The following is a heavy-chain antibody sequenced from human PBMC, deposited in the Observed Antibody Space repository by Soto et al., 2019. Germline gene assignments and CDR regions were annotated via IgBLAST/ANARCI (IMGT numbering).Heavy chain of an antibody. CDR3: ASGVSGSYWGRADFDY. CDR2: IYHSGST. J-gene: IGHJ4*02. V-gene: IGHV4-38-2*01. CDR1: GYSISSGYY. D-gene: IGHD1-26*01. Sequence: SETLSLTCAVSGYSISSGYYWGWIRQPPGKGLEWIGSIYHSGSTYYNPSLKSRVTISVDTSKNQFSLKLSSVTAADTAVYYCASGVSGSYWGRADFDYWGQGTLVTVSS.